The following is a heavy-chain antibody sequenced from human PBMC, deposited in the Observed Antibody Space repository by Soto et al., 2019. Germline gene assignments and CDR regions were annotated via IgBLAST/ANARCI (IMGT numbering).Heavy chain of an antibody. D-gene: IGHD3-22*01. CDR2: ISYDGSNK. V-gene: IGHV3-30*18. Sequence: GGSLRLSCAASGFTFSSYGMHWVRQAPGKGLEWVAVISYDGSNKYYADSVKGRFTISRDNSKNTLYLQMNSLRAEDTALYYCAKGWTYYYDSSGYAHDAFDIWGQGTMVTVSS. J-gene: IGHJ3*02. CDR1: GFTFSSYG. CDR3: AKGWTYYYDSSGYAHDAFDI.